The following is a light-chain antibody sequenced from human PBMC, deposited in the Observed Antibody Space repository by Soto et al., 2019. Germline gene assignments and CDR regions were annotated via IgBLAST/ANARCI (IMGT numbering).Light chain of an antibody. CDR2: GAS. CDR1: ETVPSSY. J-gene: IGKJ4*01. Sequence: EIVLTQSPDTLSLSAGERATLSCRASETVPSSYLAWFQQRPSQAPRLLIYGASHRATGVPDRFSGSGSGADFSLTINGLEPEDFAVYIWQQYGNSPLTFGGGTRVEIK. V-gene: IGKV3-20*01. CDR3: QQYGNSPLT.